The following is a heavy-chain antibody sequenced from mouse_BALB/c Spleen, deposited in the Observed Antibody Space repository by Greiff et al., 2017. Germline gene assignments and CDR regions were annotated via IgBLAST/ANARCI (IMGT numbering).Heavy chain of an antibody. D-gene: IGHD2-3*01. CDR3: ASYDGYYGFAY. V-gene: IGHV1-7*01. CDR2: INPSTGYT. CDR1: GYTFTSYW. J-gene: IGHJ3*01. Sequence: QVQLQQSGAELAKPGASVKMSCKASGYTFTSYWMHWVKQRPGQGLEWIGYINPSTGYTEYNQKFKDKATLTADKSSSTAYMQLSSLTSEDSAVYYCASYDGYYGFAYWGQGTLVTVSA.